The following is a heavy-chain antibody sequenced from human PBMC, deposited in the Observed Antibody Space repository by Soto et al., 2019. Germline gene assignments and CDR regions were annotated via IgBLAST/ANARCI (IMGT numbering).Heavy chain of an antibody. V-gene: IGHV4-4*02. CDR2: IYHSGST. J-gene: IGHJ4*02. CDR1: GGSISSSNW. Sequence: SETLSLTCAVSGGSISSSNWWSWVRQPPGKGLEWIGEIYHSGSTNYNPSLKSRVTISVDKSKNQFSLKLSSVTAADTAVYYCARIQGRSIAAAGPDYWGQGTLVTVSS. D-gene: IGHD6-13*01. CDR3: ARIQGRSIAAAGPDY.